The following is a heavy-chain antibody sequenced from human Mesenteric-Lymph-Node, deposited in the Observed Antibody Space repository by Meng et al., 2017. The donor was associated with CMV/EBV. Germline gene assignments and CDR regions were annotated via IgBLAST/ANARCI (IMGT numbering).Heavy chain of an antibody. CDR1: DGSISSFY. D-gene: IGHD2-15*01. CDR3: ARERGIGAPGRRGPNWFDP. J-gene: IGHJ5*02. CDR2: IYYSGST. Sequence: SETLSLTCTVSDGSISSFYWSWIRQSPGQGLEWIGYIYYSGSTNYNPSLKSRVTISVDTSKNHFSLKLTSVTAADTAVYFCARERGIGAPGRRGPNWFDPWGQGTLVTVSS. V-gene: IGHV4-59*01.